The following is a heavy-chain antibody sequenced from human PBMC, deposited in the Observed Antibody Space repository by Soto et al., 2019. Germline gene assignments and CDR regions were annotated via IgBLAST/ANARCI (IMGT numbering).Heavy chain of an antibody. CDR3: ARSHYGDYYYYYMDV. CDR2: IYSGGST. J-gene: IGHJ6*03. Sequence: VQLVESGGGLVQPGGSLRLSCAASGFTVSSNYMSWVRQAPGKGLEWVSVIYSGGSTYYADSVKGRFTISRDNSKNTLYLQMNSLRAEDTAVYYCARSHYGDYYYYYMDVWGKGTTVTVSS. D-gene: IGHD4-17*01. CDR1: GFTVSSNY. V-gene: IGHV3-66*01.